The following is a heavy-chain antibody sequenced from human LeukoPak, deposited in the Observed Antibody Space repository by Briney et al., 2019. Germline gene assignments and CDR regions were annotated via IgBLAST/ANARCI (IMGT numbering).Heavy chain of an antibody. D-gene: IGHD3-10*01. V-gene: IGHV3-49*03. Sequence: GGSLRLSCTASGFTFGDYAMSWFRQAPGKGLEWVGFIRSKAYGGTTEYAAPVKGRFIISRDDSKSIAYLQMNSLKTEDTAVYYCTRDSIWFGELYAWYMDVWGKGTTVTVSS. CDR2: IRSKAYGGTT. CDR1: GFTFGDYA. CDR3: TRDSIWFGELYAWYMDV. J-gene: IGHJ6*03.